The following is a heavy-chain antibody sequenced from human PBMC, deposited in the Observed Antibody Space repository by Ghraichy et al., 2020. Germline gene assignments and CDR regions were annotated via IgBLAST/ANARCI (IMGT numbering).Heavy chain of an antibody. J-gene: IGHJ4*02. CDR2: IYYSGST. D-gene: IGHD2-15*01. CDR3: ARGYCSGGSCPYDY. CDR1: GGSISSYY. Sequence: SETLSLTCTVSGGSISSYYWSWIRQPPGKGLEWIGYIYYSGSTNYNPSLKSRVTISVDTSKNQFSLKLSSVTAADTAVYYCARGYCSGGSCPYDYWGQGTLVTVSS. V-gene: IGHV4-59*01.